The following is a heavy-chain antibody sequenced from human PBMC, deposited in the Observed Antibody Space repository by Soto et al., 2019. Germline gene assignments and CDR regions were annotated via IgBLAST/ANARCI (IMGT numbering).Heavy chain of an antibody. D-gene: IGHD2-15*01. CDR1: GFTFSSYE. V-gene: IGHV3-48*03. CDR3: ASGYCSGGSCYFFGSLDYYYGMDV. Sequence: GGSLRLSCAASGFTFSSYEMNWVRQAPGKGLEWVSYISSSGSTIYYADSVKGRFTISRDNAKNSLYLQMNSLRAEDTAVYYCASGYCSGGSCYFFGSLDYYYGMDVWGQGTTVTVSS. CDR2: ISSSGSTI. J-gene: IGHJ6*02.